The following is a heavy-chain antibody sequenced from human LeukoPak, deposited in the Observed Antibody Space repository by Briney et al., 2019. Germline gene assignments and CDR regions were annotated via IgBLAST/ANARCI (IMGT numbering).Heavy chain of an antibody. CDR2: ISGGGGST. D-gene: IGHD3-10*01. CDR3: AKNSDRIRGYYDY. Sequence: GGSLRLSCAASGFTFSSYAMSWVRQAPGKGLEWVSAISGGGGSTYYADSVKGRFTISRDNSKNTLYLQMNSLRAEDTTIYYCAKNSDRIRGYYDYWGQGTLVTVSS. J-gene: IGHJ4*02. V-gene: IGHV3-23*01. CDR1: GFTFSSYA.